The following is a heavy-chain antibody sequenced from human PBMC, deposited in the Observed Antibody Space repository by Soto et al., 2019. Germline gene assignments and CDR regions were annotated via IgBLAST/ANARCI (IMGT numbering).Heavy chain of an antibody. CDR1: GGSISSSSYY. Sequence: QLQLQESGPGLVKPSETLSLTCTVSGGSISSSSYYWGWIRQPPGKGLEWIGRIYYSGSTYYNPSLKRRVTITVDTSKNHFSLKLSSVTAADTAVYYCATLWGQDWGQGTLVTVSS. D-gene: IGHD3-10*01. J-gene: IGHJ4*02. CDR3: ATLWGQD. CDR2: IYYSGST. V-gene: IGHV4-39*02.